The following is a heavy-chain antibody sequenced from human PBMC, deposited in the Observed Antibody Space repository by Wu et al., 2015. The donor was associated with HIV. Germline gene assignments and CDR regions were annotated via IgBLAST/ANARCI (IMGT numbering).Heavy chain of an antibody. D-gene: IGHD1-14*01. CDR3: ARGYLVSRETRDYYMDV. J-gene: IGHJ6*03. CDR2: MNPNTGNR. Sequence: QVQLVQSGAEVKKPGASMKVSCKASGYSFTNFDINWVRQATGQGLEWVGWMNPNTGNRGYAQKFQGRVTFSKNTSISTAYMDLSSLTSADTGVYFCARGYLVSRETRDYYMDVWGKGTTVSVFS. CDR1: GYSFTNFD. V-gene: IGHV1-8*03.